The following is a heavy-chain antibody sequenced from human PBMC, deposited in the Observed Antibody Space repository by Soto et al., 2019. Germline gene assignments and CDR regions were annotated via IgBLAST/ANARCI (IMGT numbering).Heavy chain of an antibody. CDR1: GGSISPYY. V-gene: IGHV4-59*01. CDR2: IYYSGST. CDR3: ARDIGGYYDSSSYAN. D-gene: IGHD3-22*01. Sequence: SSETLSLTCTVSGGSISPYYWSWIRQPPGRALEWIGYIYYSGSTNYNPSLKSRVTISVDTSKNQFSLKLSSVTAADTAVYYCARDIGGYYDSSSYANWGQGTLVT. J-gene: IGHJ4*02.